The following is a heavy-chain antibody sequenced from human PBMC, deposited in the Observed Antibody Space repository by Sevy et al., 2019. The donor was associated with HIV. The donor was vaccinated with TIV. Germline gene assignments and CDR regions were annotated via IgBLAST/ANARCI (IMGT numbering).Heavy chain of an antibody. CDR1: GGSISSSSYY. CDR3: ARLSGDCSGGSCYSWDYYYYYMDV. CDR2: IYYSGST. Sequence: SETLSLTCTVSGGSISSSSYYWGWIRQPPGKGLEWIGSIYYSGSTYYNPPLKSRVTISVDTSKNQFSLKLSSVTAADTAVYYCARLSGDCSGGSCYSWDYYYYYMDVWGKGTTVTV. D-gene: IGHD2-15*01. J-gene: IGHJ6*03. V-gene: IGHV4-39*01.